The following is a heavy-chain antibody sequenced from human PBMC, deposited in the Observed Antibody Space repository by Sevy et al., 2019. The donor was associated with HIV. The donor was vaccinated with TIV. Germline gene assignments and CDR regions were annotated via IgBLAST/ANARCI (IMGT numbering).Heavy chain of an antibody. J-gene: IGHJ6*01. CDR1: GFTFSKYG. D-gene: IGHD6-13*01. Sequence: GGSLRLSCAVSGFTFSKYGMHWVRQAPGKGPEWVAIISDDGSDKEYADSVKGRFTISRDNSKDTVYLEMNSLRPEDTAVYYCVISWGRFVGSSWLYYYIGMDFWGQGTTVTVSS. V-gene: IGHV3-30*03. CDR3: VISWGRFVGSSWLYYYIGMDF. CDR2: ISDDGSDK.